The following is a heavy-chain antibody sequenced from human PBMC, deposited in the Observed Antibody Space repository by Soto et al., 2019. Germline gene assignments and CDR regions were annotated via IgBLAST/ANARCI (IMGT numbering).Heavy chain of an antibody. D-gene: IGHD3-3*01. CDR3: ARASQYYDFWSGYYQQFDY. CDR1: GYTFTGYY. J-gene: IGHJ4*02. V-gene: IGHV1-2*02. CDR2: INPNSGGT. Sequence: ASVKVSCKASGYTFTGYYMHWVRQAPGQGLEWMGWINPNSGGTNYAQKFQGRVTMTRDTSISTAYMELSRLRSDDTAVYHCARASQYYDFWSGYYQQFDYWGQGTLVTVSS.